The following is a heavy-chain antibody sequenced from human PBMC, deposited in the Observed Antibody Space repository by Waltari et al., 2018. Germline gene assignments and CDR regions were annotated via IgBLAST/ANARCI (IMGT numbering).Heavy chain of an antibody. J-gene: IGHJ1*01. CDR2: ISSSSSYI. Sequence: EVQLVESGGGLVKPGGSLRLSCAASGFTFSGYSMNWVRQAPGKGLEWVSSISSSSSYIYYADSVKGRFTISRDNAKNSLYLQMNSLRAEDTAVYYCASPGIAAAFWGQGTLVTVSS. V-gene: IGHV3-21*01. CDR1: GFTFSGYS. CDR3: ASPGIAAAF. D-gene: IGHD6-13*01.